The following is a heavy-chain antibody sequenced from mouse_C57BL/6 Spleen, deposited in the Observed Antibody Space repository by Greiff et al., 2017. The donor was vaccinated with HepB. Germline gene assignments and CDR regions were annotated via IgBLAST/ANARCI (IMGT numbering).Heavy chain of an antibody. J-gene: IGHJ2*01. CDR2: FYPGSGSI. CDR3: ARHEAPYYYGSSVDYFDY. D-gene: IGHD1-1*01. CDR1: GYTFTEYT. Sequence: QVQLQQSGAELVKPGASVKLSCKASGYTFTEYTIHWVKQRSGQGLEWIGWFYPGSGSIKYNEKFKDKATLTADKSSSTVYMELSRLTSEDSAVYFCARHEAPYYYGSSVDYFDYWGQGTTLTVSS. V-gene: IGHV1-62-2*01.